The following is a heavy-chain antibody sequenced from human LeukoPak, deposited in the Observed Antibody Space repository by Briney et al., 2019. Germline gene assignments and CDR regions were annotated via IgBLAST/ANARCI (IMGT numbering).Heavy chain of an antibody. CDR2: INPNSGGT. D-gene: IGHD2-21*01. Sequence: ASVKVSCKTSGYSFTDYYMHWVRQAPGQGLEWMGWINPNSGGTSSAQKFQGRVTMTRDASISTVYMEVSWLTSDDTAIYYCARADRLHGGPYLIGPWGQGTLVTVSS. CDR1: GYSFTDYY. CDR3: ARADRLHGGPYLIGP. V-gene: IGHV1-2*02. J-gene: IGHJ5*02.